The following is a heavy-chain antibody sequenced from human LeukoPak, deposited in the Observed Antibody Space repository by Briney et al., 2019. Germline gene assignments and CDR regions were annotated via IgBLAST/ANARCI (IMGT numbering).Heavy chain of an antibody. Sequence: PSETLSLTCTVSGGSISSSNYYWGWIRQPPGKGLEWIGNIFYSGSTHYNPSLKSRVTISVDTSKNQFSLKLNSVTAADTAVYHCAGLVVGTAIIDYWGQGTLVTVSS. J-gene: IGHJ4*02. CDR3: AGLVVGTAIIDY. V-gene: IGHV4-39*01. D-gene: IGHD2-21*02. CDR1: GGSISSSNYY. CDR2: IFYSGST.